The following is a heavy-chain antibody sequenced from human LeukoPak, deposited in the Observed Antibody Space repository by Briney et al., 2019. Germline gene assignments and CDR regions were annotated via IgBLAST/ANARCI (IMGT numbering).Heavy chain of an antibody. J-gene: IGHJ4*02. CDR1: GFTFSSYA. Sequence: TGGSLRLSCAASGFTFSSYAMSWVRQAPGKGLEGVSGITGNGGRIYYADSVKGRFTISTDNSKNTLYLQMNNLRAEDTAVYYCAKDGTYFDYWGQGTLVAVSS. CDR2: ITGNGGRI. V-gene: IGHV3-23*01. CDR3: AKDGTYFDY.